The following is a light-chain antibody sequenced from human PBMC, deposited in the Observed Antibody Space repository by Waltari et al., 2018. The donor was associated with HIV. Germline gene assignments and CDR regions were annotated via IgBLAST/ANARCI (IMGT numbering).Light chain of an antibody. V-gene: IGLV10-54*04. CDR2: RND. CDR3: SAWDDSVKAWV. Sequence: HAGLTQPPSVSKGLGQTTTLTCTGNNNNVGTPGPTWLQQHQGHPPKLLSYRNDNRPSGISERFSSSRSGNTASLTITGLQPEDEADYYCSAWDDSVKAWVFGGGTKLTVL. J-gene: IGLJ3*02. CDR1: NNNVGTPG.